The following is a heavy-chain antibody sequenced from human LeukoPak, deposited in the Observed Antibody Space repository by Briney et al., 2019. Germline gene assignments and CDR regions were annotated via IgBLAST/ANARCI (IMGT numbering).Heavy chain of an antibody. V-gene: IGHV3-74*01. CDR1: GFTFSTYW. CDR3: ARAPSEIGGYYPEYFRH. CDR2: IKSDGST. J-gene: IGHJ1*01. Sequence: PGGSLRLSCAASGFTFSTYWMLWVRQAPGKGLVWVSRIKSDGSTNYADSVKGRFTISRDNAKNTLSLQMNSLRPEDTGVYYCARAPSEIGGYYPEYFRHWGQGTLVTVSS. D-gene: IGHD3-3*01.